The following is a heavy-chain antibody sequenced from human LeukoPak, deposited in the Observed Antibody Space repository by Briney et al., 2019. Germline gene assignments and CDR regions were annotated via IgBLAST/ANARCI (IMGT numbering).Heavy chain of an antibody. CDR1: GYMFSSYG. CDR2: ISVYNGNT. CDR3: ARVASDGSGTNHY. J-gene: IGHJ4*02. Sequence: GASVKVSCKASGYMFSSYGITWVRQAPGQGLEWMGWISVYNGNTKSAQNLQGRVIMTTDTSTNTAHMELRSLRSDDTAVYYCARVASDGSGTNHYWGQGTQVIVSS. V-gene: IGHV1-18*01. D-gene: IGHD3-10*01.